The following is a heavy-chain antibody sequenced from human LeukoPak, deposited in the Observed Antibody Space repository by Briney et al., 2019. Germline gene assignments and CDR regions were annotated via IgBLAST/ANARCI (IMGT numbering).Heavy chain of an antibody. Sequence: QPGRSLRLSCAASGFTFSSYGMHWVRQAPGKGLEWVAVIWYDGSNKYYADSVKGRFTISRDNSKNTLYLQMNSLRAEDTAVYYCAKVMAGGDYFDYWGQGTLVTVSS. CDR1: GFTFSSYG. CDR3: AKVMAGGDYFDY. J-gene: IGHJ4*02. V-gene: IGHV3-33*06. CDR2: IWYDGSNK. D-gene: IGHD3-16*01.